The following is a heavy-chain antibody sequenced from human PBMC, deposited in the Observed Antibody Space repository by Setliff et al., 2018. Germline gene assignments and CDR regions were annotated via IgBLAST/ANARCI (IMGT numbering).Heavy chain of an antibody. D-gene: IGHD3-3*01. CDR1: GDTSTTYA. V-gene: IGHV1-69*06. CDR3: ARGRHPPWSGYPYYYMDV. J-gene: IGHJ6*03. Sequence: GASVKVSCKASGDTSTTYAIHWVRQAPGQGLEWMGRSIPISGTTKYAQKFQDRVTITADKSTSTAYMELSSLRSEDTAVYYCARGRHPPWSGYPYYYMDVWGKGTTVTVS. CDR2: SIPISGTT.